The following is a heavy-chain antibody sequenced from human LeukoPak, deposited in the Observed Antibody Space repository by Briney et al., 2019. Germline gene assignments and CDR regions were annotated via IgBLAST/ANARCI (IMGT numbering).Heavy chain of an antibody. CDR3: AKMKGHPLPKYYMDV. V-gene: IGHV3-23*01. Sequence: GGSLRLSCAASGFTFSGFAMSRVRRTPGKGLEWVSGISGSGDNTLYTDSVKGRFTISRDNSKNTLYLEMNSLRAEDTAIYYCAKMKGHPLPKYYMDVWGQGTTVTVSS. CDR1: GFTFSGFA. CDR2: ISGSGDNT. D-gene: IGHD1-26*01. J-gene: IGHJ6*01.